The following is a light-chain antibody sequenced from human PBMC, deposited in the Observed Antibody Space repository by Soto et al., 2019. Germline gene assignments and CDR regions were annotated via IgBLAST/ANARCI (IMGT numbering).Light chain of an antibody. CDR2: GAS. J-gene: IGKJ1*01. Sequence: EIVLTQSPGTLSLSPGERATLSCRASQSVSSSYLGWYQQKRGQAPRLLIYGASSRATGIPDRFSGSGSGTDFTLTISRLEPEDFAVYYCHHYGSSPSWTFDQGTKVEIK. CDR3: HHYGSSPSWT. CDR1: QSVSSSY. V-gene: IGKV3-20*01.